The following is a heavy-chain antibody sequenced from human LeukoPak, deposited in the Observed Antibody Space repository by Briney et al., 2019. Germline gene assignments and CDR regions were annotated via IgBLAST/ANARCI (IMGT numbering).Heavy chain of an antibody. CDR1: GGSTSSGSYY. Sequence: SETLSLTCTVSGGSTSSGSYYWSWIRQPAGKGLEWIGRIYTSGSTNYNPSLKSRVTISVDTSKNQFSLKLSSVTAADTAVYYCARDFGGYSYGSASLWFDPWGQGTLVTVSS. D-gene: IGHD5-18*01. V-gene: IGHV4-61*02. CDR3: ARDFGGYSYGSASLWFDP. CDR2: IYTSGST. J-gene: IGHJ5*02.